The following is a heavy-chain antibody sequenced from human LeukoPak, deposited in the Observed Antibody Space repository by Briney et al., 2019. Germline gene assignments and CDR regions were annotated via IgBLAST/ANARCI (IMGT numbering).Heavy chain of an antibody. CDR1: GGTFSSYA. J-gene: IGHJ4*02. Sequence: ASVKVSCKASGGTFSSYAISWVRQAPGQGLEWMGIINPSGGSTSYAQKFQGRVTMTRDTSTSTVYMELSSLRSEDTAVYYCLTLGTRIDYWGQGTLVTVSS. V-gene: IGHV1-46*01. CDR3: LTLGTRIDY. CDR2: INPSGGST. D-gene: IGHD3-16*01.